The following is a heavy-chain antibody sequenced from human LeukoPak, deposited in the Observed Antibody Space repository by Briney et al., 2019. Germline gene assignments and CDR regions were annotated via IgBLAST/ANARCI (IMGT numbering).Heavy chain of an antibody. J-gene: IGHJ4*02. D-gene: IGHD6-19*01. CDR1: GYTFTGYY. CDR3: ARGRGAQYSSGWYIDYFDY. V-gene: IGHV1-2*02. Sequence: ASVKVSCKASGYTFTGYYMHWVRQAPGQGLEWMGWINPNSGGTNYAQKFQGRVTMTRDTSISTAYMELSRLRSDDTAVYYCARGRGAQYSSGWYIDYFDYRGQGTLVTVSS. CDR2: INPNSGGT.